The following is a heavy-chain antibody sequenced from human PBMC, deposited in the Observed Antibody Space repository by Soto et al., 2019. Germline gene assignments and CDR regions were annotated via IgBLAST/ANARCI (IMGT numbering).Heavy chain of an antibody. CDR3: ASSAISTYYDFWSGYYHFDY. CDR2: IYYSGST. CDR1: GGTVSIYY. J-gene: IGHJ4*02. Sequence: SETQSLTYAGCGGTVSIYYWSWIRQNTGKGLEWIGYIYYSGSTNYNPSLKSRVTISVDTSKNQFSLKLSSVTAADTAVYYCASSAISTYYDFWSGYYHFDYWGQGTLVTVSS. D-gene: IGHD3-3*01. V-gene: IGHV4-59*02.